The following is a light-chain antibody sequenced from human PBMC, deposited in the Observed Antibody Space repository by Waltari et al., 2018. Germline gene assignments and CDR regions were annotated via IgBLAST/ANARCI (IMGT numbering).Light chain of an antibody. CDR3: QQYYSTPFS. Sequence: DIVMTTSPDSLAVSLGERATINCRSSQSILYSSNNKNYLAWYQHKPGQPPKLLIYWASSRESGVPDRFSGSGSGTDFTLTISSLQAGDVAVYYCQQYYSTPFSFGPGTKVEIK. V-gene: IGKV4-1*01. CDR2: WAS. CDR1: QSILYSSNNKNY. J-gene: IGKJ3*01.